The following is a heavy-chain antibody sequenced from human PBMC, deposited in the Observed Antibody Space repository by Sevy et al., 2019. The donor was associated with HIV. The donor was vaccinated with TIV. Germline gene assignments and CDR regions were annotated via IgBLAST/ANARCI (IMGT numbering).Heavy chain of an antibody. CDR3: ARHGGVSFDYDGSGPTPRGGYFDS. CDR2: IYFSGGT. J-gene: IGHJ4*02. D-gene: IGHD3-22*01. Sequence: SETLSLTCTVSGGSISSGSHYWGWIRQPPGKGLEWIGSIYFSGGTYYNPSLKSRVTISVDTSKNQFSLKQSSVTAADTAVDYCARHGGVSFDYDGSGPTPRGGYFDSWGQGTLVTVSS. V-gene: IGHV4-39*01. CDR1: GGSISSGSHY.